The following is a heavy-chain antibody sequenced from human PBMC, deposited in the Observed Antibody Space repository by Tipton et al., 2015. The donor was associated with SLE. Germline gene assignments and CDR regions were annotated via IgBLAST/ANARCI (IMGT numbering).Heavy chain of an antibody. CDR1: GSSSSSGYF. Sequence: TLSLTCTVSGSSSSSGYFWGWIRQSPGKGLDLIGTIYHSGGTYYSPSFKSRVTISVDTSKNRFSLQLTSVTAADTALYYCTSGSGGYQRTDYWGQGTLVTVSS. D-gene: IGHD5-12*01. CDR3: TSGSGGYQRTDY. J-gene: IGHJ4*02. V-gene: IGHV4-38-2*02. CDR2: IYHSGGT.